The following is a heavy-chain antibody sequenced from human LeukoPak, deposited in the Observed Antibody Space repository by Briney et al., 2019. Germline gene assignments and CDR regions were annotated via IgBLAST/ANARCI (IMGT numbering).Heavy chain of an antibody. CDR1: GLTVSSNY. D-gene: IGHD6-13*01. V-gene: IGHV3-53*01. J-gene: IGHJ4*02. Sequence: PGGSLRLSCAASGLTVSSNYMSWVRQAPGKGLEWVSVIYSGGSTYYADSVKGRFTISRDNSKNTLYLQMNSLRAEDTAVYYCARVSVIAAAGTALDYWGQGTLVTVSS. CDR2: IYSGGST. CDR3: ARVSVIAAAGTALDY.